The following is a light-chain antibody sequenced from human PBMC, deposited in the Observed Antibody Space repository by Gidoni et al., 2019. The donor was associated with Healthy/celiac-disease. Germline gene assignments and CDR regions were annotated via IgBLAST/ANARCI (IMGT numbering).Light chain of an antibody. CDR1: QSVSSSY. CDR2: GAS. V-gene: IGKV3D-7*01. J-gene: IGKJ1*01. CDR3: QQDYNLPWT. Sequence: IVMTQSPATLSLSPGERATLSYRPSQSVSSSYLSWYQQKPVHAPMLLIYGASTRATGLPARFSGRGSGTYFPLTISSLQPEDFAVYYCQQDYNLPWTFXQXTKVEIK.